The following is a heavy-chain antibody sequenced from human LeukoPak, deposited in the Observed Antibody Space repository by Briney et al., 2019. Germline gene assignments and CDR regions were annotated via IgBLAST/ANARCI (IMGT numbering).Heavy chain of an antibody. CDR2: IASDGSST. D-gene: IGHD4-23*01. J-gene: IGHJ4*02. Sequence: GGSLRLSCAASGFTFSSYWMNWVRQAPGKGLVWVSRIASDGSSTTYADSVKGRFSISRDNARNTLYLQMNSLRVEDTAVYYCARGRPHGNDYWGQGTLLNVSS. CDR3: ARGRPHGNDY. V-gene: IGHV3-74*01. CDR1: GFTFSSYW.